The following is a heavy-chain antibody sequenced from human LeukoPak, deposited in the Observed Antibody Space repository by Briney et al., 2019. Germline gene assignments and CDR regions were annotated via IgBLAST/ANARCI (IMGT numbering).Heavy chain of an antibody. D-gene: IGHD2-2*01. CDR3: ARPLIGYCSSTSCPDAFDI. CDR2: INPNSGGT. V-gene: IGHV1-2*02. CDR1: GYTFTGYY. Sequence: ASVKVSCKASGYTFTGYYMHWVRQAPGQGLEWMGWINPNSGGTNYAQKFQGRVTMTRDTSISTAYMELSRLRSDDTAVYYCARPLIGYCSSTSCPDAFDIWGQGTMVTVSS. J-gene: IGHJ3*02.